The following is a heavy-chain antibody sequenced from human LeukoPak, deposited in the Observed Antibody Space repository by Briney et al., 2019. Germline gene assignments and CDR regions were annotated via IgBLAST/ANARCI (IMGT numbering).Heavy chain of an antibody. CDR1: GGSISSGGYY. J-gene: IGHJ4*02. Sequence: SQTLSLTCTVSGGSISSGGYYWSWIRQHPGKGLEWIGYIFNSGSTNYNPSLKSRVTISVDTSKNQFSLKLSSVTAADTAVYYCARGEWDLLFDYWGQGTLLTVSS. CDR2: IFNSGST. V-gene: IGHV4-61*08. D-gene: IGHD1-26*01. CDR3: ARGEWDLLFDY.